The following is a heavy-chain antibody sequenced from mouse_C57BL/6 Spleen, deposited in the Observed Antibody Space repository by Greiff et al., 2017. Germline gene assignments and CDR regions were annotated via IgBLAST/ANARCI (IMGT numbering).Heavy chain of an antibody. D-gene: IGHD1-1*01. Sequence: EVKVVESGAELVRPGASVKLSCTASGFNIKDDYMHWVKQRPEQGLEWIGWIDPENGDTEYASKFQGKATITADTSSNTAYLQLSSLTSEDTAVYYCTTGDYGSILFAYWGQGTLVTVSA. CDR1: GFNIKDDY. CDR3: TTGDYGSILFAY. J-gene: IGHJ3*01. CDR2: IDPENGDT. V-gene: IGHV14-4*01.